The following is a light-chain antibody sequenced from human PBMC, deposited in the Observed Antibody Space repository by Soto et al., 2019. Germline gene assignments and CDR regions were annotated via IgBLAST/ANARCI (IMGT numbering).Light chain of an antibody. CDR3: RQYYSYPFT. V-gene: IGKV1-8*01. CDR1: QGISSY. Sequence: AIRMTQSPSSLSASTGDRVTITCRASQGISSYLALYQQKSVKAPTRMTDAASPLQSGVPSEFSGSRCGTDVILPISCLQSEDVATYYCRQYYSYPFTFGQGTRLEI. CDR2: AAS. J-gene: IGKJ5*01.